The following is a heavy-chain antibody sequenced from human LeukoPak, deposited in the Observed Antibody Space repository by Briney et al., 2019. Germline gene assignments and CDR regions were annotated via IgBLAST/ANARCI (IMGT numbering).Heavy chain of an antibody. CDR2: TSWNSGSI. Sequence: GGSLRLSCADSGFTFDDYAMHWGRQAPGKGLEWVSGTSWNSGSIGYADSVKGRFTISRDNAKNSLYLQMNSLRAEDTGLYYCAKDRGYSYGYSEAYFDYWGQGGLVTVSS. D-gene: IGHD5-18*01. J-gene: IGHJ4*02. V-gene: IGHV3-9*01. CDR3: AKDRGYSYGYSEAYFDY. CDR1: GFTFDDYA.